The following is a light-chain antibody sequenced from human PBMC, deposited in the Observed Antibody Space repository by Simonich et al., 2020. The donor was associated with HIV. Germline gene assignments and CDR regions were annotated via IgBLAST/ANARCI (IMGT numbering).Light chain of an antibody. J-gene: IGKJ1*01. CDR3: QQYNNWPPWT. V-gene: IGKV3-15*01. Sequence: EIVMTQSPATLSVSPGERATLSCRASQSVGSNFAWYQQKPGQAPRLLIFGASTRATGIPARFSGSVSGTEFTLTISSLQSEDFAVYYCQQYNNWPPWTFGQGTKVEIK. CDR2: GAS. CDR1: QSVGSN.